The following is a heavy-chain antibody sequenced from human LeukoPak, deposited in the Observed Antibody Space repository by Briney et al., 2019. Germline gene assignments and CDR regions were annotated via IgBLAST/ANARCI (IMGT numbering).Heavy chain of an antibody. V-gene: IGHV1-8*01. J-gene: IGHJ5*02. CDR1: GYTFTSYD. Sequence: ASVKVSCKASGYTFTSYDINWVRQATGQGLEWMGWMNPNSGNTGYAQKFQGRVTMTRNTSISTAYMELSSLRSEDTAVYYCAADLVNCSSTSWTNWFDPWGQGTLVTVSS. CDR2: MNPNSGNT. D-gene: IGHD2-2*01. CDR3: AADLVNCSSTSWTNWFDP.